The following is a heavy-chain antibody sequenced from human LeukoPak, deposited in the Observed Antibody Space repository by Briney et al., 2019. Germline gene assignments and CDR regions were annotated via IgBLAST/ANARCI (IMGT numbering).Heavy chain of an antibody. CDR1: GYTFTSYG. Sequence: ASVKVSCKASGYTFTSYGISWVRQAPGQGLEWMGWISAYNGNISYAQKVQGRVTMTTDTSTSTAYMELRSLRSDGTAVYYCARVLSLAVRSLMGYFDYWGQGTLVTVSS. CDR3: ARVLSLAVRSLMGYFDY. V-gene: IGHV1-18*01. CDR2: ISAYNGNI. J-gene: IGHJ4*02. D-gene: IGHD6-19*01.